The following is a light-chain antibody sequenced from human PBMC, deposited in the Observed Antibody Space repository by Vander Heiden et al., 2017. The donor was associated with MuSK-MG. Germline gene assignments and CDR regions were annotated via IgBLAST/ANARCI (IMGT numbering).Light chain of an antibody. CDR2: GAS. J-gene: IGKJ1*01. CDR1: QSVSSSY. V-gene: IGKV3-20*01. Sequence: EIVLTQSPGTLSLSPGERATLSCRASQSVSSSYLAWYQQKPGQAPRLLIYGASSRATGIPDSFSGSGSGTDFTLTISRLEPEDFAVYYSQQDGSSPRTSGQRTKVQIK. CDR3: QQDGSSPRT.